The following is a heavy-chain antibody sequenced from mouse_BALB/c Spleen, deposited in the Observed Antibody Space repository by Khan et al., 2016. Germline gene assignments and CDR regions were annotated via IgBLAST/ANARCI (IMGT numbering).Heavy chain of an antibody. J-gene: IGHJ2*01. CDR2: ISSGSSTI. V-gene: IGHV5-17*02. CDR1: GFTFSSFG. D-gene: IGHD3-3*01. CDR3: ARSPIRGTVPMDY. Sequence: EVELVESGGGLVQPGGSRKLSCAASGFTFSSFGMHWVRQAPEKGLEWVAYISSGSSTIYYADTVKGRFTISRDNPKNHLFLQLTSLRSEDTAMYSYARSPIRGTVPMDYWGQGTTLTVSS.